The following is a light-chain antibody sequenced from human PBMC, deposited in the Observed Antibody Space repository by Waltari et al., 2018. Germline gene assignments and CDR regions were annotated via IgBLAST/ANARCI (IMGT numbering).Light chain of an antibody. J-gene: IGKJ5*01. CDR1: QSVTSN. Sequence: EIVMTQSPATLSVSPGERATLSCRASQSVTSNLAWYQQKPGQAPRPLIYEASTRATGLSARFSVSGSGTEFTLTISSLQSEDFAVYYCQQYNRWPPITFGQGTRLEIK. CDR3: QQYNRWPPIT. CDR2: EAS. V-gene: IGKV3-15*01.